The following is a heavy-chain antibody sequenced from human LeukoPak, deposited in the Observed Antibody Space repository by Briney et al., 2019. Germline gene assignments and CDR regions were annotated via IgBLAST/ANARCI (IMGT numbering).Heavy chain of an antibody. CDR1: GFTFNNYR. CDR2: INNDGSSA. V-gene: IGHV3-74*01. Sequence: GGSLRLSCAASGFTFNNYRIHWVRQVPGKGLVWVSRINNDGSSASYVDSVKGRFTISRDNAKNTLLLQMNSLRAEDTAVYYCARRGTGHGMDVWGQGTTVIVSS. CDR3: ARRGTGHGMDV. D-gene: IGHD1-1*01. J-gene: IGHJ6*02.